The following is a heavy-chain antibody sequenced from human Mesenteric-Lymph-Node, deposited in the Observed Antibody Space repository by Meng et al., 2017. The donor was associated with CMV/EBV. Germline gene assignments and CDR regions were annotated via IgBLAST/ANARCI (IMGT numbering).Heavy chain of an antibody. J-gene: IGHJ4*02. CDR1: GYTFATYY. Sequence: ASVKVSCKASGYTFATYYIHWVRQAPGQGLEWMGIINPRGGSTTYAQKFQGRVTMTRDTTTATVYMELNSLRSEDTAVYYCARVGRHQFDYWGQGTLVTVSS. CDR2: INPRGGST. CDR3: ARVGRHQFDY. V-gene: IGHV1-46*01. D-gene: IGHD3-10*01.